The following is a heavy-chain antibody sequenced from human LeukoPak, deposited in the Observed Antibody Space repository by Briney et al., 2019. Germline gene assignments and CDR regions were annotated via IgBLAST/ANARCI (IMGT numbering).Heavy chain of an antibody. J-gene: IGHJ4*02. D-gene: IGHD6-13*01. CDR1: GFTFSSYE. Sequence: GGSLRLSCAASGFTFSSYEMNWVRQAPGKGLEWVSYISSSGSTIYYADSVKGRFTISRDNAKNSLYLQMNSLRAEDTAVYYCARGGSSWYPYCFDYWGQGTLVTVSS. V-gene: IGHV3-48*03. CDR2: ISSSGSTI. CDR3: ARGGSSWYPYCFDY.